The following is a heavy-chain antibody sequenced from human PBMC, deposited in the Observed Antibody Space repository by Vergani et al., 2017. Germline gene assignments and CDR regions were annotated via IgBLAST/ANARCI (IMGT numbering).Heavy chain of an antibody. J-gene: IGHJ6*02. CDR3: ARQVAVAGKWWGPYYYYGMDV. CDR2: ISYNGGTT. V-gene: IGHV3-23*04. D-gene: IGHD6-19*01. Sequence: EVDLVESGGGLAQPGGSLRLSCEASGFTFRNYAMTWVRQAPGKGLEWVSIISYNGGTTYYADSVKGRFTISRDNSKDTLYLQMNSLRAEDTAVYYCARQVAVAGKWWGPYYYYGMDVWGQGTTVTVSS. CDR1: GFTFRNYA.